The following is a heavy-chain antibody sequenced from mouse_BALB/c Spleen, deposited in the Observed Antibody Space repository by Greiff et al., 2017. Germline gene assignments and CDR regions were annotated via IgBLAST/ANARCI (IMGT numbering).Heavy chain of an antibody. CDR3: ARREVLRLPYYFDY. CDR2: INPSTGYT. V-gene: IGHV1-7*01. CDR1: GYTFTSYW. Sequence: QVQLKESGAELAKPGASVKMSCKASGYTFTSYWMHWVKQRPGQGLEWIGYINPSTGYTEYNQKFKDKATLTADKSSSTAYMQLSSLTSEDSAVYYCARREVLRLPYYFDYWGQGTTLTVSS. D-gene: IGHD1-2*01. J-gene: IGHJ2*01.